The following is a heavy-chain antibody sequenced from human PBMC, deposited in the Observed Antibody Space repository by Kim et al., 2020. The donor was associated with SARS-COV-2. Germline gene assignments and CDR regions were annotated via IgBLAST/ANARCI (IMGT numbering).Heavy chain of an antibody. Sequence: FSGYSWSWIRQPPGKGLVWIGEINHSGSTNYNPSLKSRVTISVDTSKNQFSLKLSSVTAADTAVYYCARVRGVTVLLGYYYYGMDVWGQGTKVTV. V-gene: IGHV4-34*01. J-gene: IGHJ6*02. D-gene: IGHD3-10*01. CDR2: INHSGST. CDR1: FSGYS. CDR3: ARVRGVTVLLGYYYYGMDV.